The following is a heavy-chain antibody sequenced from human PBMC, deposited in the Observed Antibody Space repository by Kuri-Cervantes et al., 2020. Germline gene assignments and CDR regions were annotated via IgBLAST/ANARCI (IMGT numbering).Heavy chain of an antibody. V-gene: IGHV3-30-3*01. Sequence: GGSLRLSCAASGFTFSSYAMHWVRQAPGKGLEWVAVISYDGSNKYYADSVKGRFTISRDNSKNTLYLQMNSLRAEDTAVYYCARDDDFWSAGMYYFDYWGQGTLVTVSS. CDR2: ISYDGSNK. J-gene: IGHJ4*02. CDR1: GFTFSSYA. D-gene: IGHD3-3*01. CDR3: ARDDDFWSAGMYYFDY.